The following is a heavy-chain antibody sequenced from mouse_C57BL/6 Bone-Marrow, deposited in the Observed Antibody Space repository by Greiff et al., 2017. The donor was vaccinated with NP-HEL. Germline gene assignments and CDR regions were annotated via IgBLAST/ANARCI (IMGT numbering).Heavy chain of an antibody. CDR2: IHPNSGST. J-gene: IGHJ2*01. CDR3: ANPCYYDSNYLYYFDY. D-gene: IGHD1-1*01. CDR1: GYTFTSYW. Sequence: QVQLQQSGAELVKPGASVKLSCKASGYTFTSYWMHWVKQRPGQGLEWIGMIHPNSGSTNYNEKFKSKATLTVDKSSGTAYMQLSSLTSEDSAVYYCANPCYYDSNYLYYFDYWGQGTTLTVSS. V-gene: IGHV1-64*01.